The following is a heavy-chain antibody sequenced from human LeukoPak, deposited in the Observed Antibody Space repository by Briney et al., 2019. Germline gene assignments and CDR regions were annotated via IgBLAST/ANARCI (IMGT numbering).Heavy chain of an antibody. Sequence: GGSLRLSCAASGFTFSASAIHWVRQASGKGLEWVGRIRSKANNFATAYTASVKGRFTISKDDSENTAYLQMNSLKTEDTAVYYCARVRALNSGDDIWGQGTMVTVSS. J-gene: IGHJ3*02. V-gene: IGHV3-73*01. CDR2: IRSKANNFAT. D-gene: IGHD3-10*01. CDR1: GFTFSASA. CDR3: ARVRALNSGDDI.